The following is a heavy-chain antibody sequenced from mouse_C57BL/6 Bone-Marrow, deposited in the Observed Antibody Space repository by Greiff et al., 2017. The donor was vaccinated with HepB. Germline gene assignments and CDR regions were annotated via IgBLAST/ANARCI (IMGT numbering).Heavy chain of an antibody. V-gene: IGHV1-50*01. CDR2: IDPSDSYT. CDR3: ARDGNGFAY. D-gene: IGHD1-1*01. Sequence: LQQPGAELVKPGASVKLSCKASGYTFTSYWMQWVKQRPGQGLEWIGEIDPSDSYTNYNQKFKGKATLTVDTSSSTAYMQLSSLTSEDSAVYYCARDGNGFAYWGQGTLVTVSP. J-gene: IGHJ3*01. CDR1: GYTFTSYW.